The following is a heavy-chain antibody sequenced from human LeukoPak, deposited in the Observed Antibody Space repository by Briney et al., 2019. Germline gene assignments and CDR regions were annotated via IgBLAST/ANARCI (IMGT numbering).Heavy chain of an antibody. Sequence: ASVKVSCKASGYTFTSYDINWVRQATGQGLEWMGWMNPNSGNTGYAQKFQGRVTMTRNTSISTAYMELSSLRSEDTAVYYCARVGGSGSYYINWFDPWGQGTLVTVSS. CDR2: MNPNSGNT. CDR1: GYTFTSYD. J-gene: IGHJ5*02. D-gene: IGHD3-10*01. V-gene: IGHV1-8*01. CDR3: ARVGGSGSYYINWFDP.